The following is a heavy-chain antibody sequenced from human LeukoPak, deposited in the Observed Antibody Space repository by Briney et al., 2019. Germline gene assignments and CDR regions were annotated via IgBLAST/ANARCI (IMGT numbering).Heavy chain of an antibody. J-gene: IGHJ5*02. D-gene: IGHD3-10*01. Sequence: PGGSLRLSCAASGFTFDDYAMHWVRQAPGKGLEWVSGIIWNSGSIGYADSVKGRFTISRDNAKNSLYLQMNSLRAEDTALYYCAKEGADYSRRSGYNWFDPWGQGTLVTVSS. CDR1: GFTFDDYA. CDR2: IIWNSGSI. V-gene: IGHV3-9*01. CDR3: AKEGADYSRRSGYNWFDP.